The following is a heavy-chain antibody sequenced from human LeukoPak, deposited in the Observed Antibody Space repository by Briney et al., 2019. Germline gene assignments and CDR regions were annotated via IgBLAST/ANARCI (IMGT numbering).Heavy chain of an antibody. CDR1: VVTSRFA. CDR3: AKKEVVDYYFDY. J-gene: IGHJ4*02. V-gene: IGHV3-23*01. D-gene: IGHD2-15*01. Sequence: PGGSLRLSCAASVVTSRFAMSWVRQAPGKGLEWISSISFVGGNKSYGDSAKGRFTISRDNSKNRLHLQMNSLRAEDTAVYYCAKKEVVDYYFDYWGQGTLVTVSS. CDR2: ISFVGGNK.